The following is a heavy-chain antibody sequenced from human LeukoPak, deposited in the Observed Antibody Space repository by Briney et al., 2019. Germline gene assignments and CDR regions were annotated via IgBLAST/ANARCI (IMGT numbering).Heavy chain of an antibody. Sequence: GGSLRLSCAASGFTFSSYAMSWVRQAPGKGLEWVSVISGSGGSTYYADSVKGRFTISRDNSKNTLYLQMNSLRAEDTAVYYCAKGIAAAGIDEYFQHWGQGTLVTVSS. J-gene: IGHJ1*01. D-gene: IGHD6-13*01. CDR3: AKGIAAAGIDEYFQH. CDR1: GFTFSSYA. V-gene: IGHV3-23*01. CDR2: ISGSGGST.